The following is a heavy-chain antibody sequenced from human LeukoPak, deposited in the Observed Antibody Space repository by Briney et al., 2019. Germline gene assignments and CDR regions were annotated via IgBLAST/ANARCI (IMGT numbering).Heavy chain of an antibody. V-gene: IGHV4-31*03. CDR3: ARDLGGDGFNLRNWFDP. Sequence: TLSLTCTVSGGSINSADYYWSWIRQHPGKGLEWIGYIYYSGSRYYNPSLKSRVSISIDTSTNQFSLNLSSVTAADTAVYYCARDLGGDGFNLRNWFDPWGQGTLVTVSS. CDR1: GGSINSADYY. D-gene: IGHD5-24*01. CDR2: IYYSGSR. J-gene: IGHJ5*02.